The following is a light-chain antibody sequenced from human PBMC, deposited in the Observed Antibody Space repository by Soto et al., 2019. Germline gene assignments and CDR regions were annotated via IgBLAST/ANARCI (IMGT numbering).Light chain of an antibody. V-gene: IGKV3-15*01. CDR3: QQYNTSPYT. CDR1: QSVSSN. CDR2: GAS. J-gene: IGKJ2*01. Sequence: EIVMTQSPATLSLSPGERATLSCRASQSVSSNLAWYQQKPGQAPRLLIYGASTRATGIPARFSGSGSGTEFTLTISRLQSEDFAVYYCQQYNTSPYTFGQGTKLEIK.